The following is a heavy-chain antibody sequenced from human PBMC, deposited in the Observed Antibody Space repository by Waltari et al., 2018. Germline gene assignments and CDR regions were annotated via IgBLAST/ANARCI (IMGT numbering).Heavy chain of an antibody. CDR2: IYYTGNT. V-gene: IGHV4-39*01. J-gene: IGHJ4*02. CDR3: ASLARYGDSGLDY. CDR1: GVSISSSSDY. Sequence: QLQLQESGPGLVKPSETLSLTCTVSGVSISSSSDYWGWIRQPPGKGLEWIANIYYTGNTYYNASLKSRVTISVDTSKNQFSLKMRSVTAADTAVYYCASLARYGDSGLDYWGQGTLVSVSS. D-gene: IGHD4-17*01.